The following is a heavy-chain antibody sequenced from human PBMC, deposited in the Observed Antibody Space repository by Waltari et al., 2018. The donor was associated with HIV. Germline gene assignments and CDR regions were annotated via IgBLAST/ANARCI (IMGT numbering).Heavy chain of an antibody. Sequence: QVQLVQSGAEVKKPGASVKVSCKASGYTFTSYGISWVRQAPGQGLEWMGWISAYNGTTNYAQKLQGRVTMTTDTSTSTAYMELRSLRSDDTAVYYCARDRARDYDSSGQGAFDIWGQGTMVTVSS. J-gene: IGHJ3*02. V-gene: IGHV1-18*01. CDR1: GYTFTSYG. CDR2: ISAYNGTT. CDR3: ARDRARDYDSSGQGAFDI. D-gene: IGHD3-22*01.